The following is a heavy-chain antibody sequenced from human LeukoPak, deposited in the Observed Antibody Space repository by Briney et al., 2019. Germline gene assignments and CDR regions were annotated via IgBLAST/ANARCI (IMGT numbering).Heavy chain of an antibody. CDR1: GFTFDTHA. CDR2: ITDSGGST. J-gene: IGHJ4*02. V-gene: IGHV3-23*01. Sequence: GGSLRLSCAASGFTFDTHAMSWVRQPPGRGLEWVSAITDSGGSTYYADSVKGRFTISRDNSKNTLYLQMNSLRAEDTAVYYCAKVAMAEYYFDYWGQGTLVTVSS. D-gene: IGHD2-2*01. CDR3: AKVAMAEYYFDY.